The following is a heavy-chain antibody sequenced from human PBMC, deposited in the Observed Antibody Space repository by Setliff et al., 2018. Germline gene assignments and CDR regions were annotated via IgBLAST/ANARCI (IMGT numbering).Heavy chain of an antibody. CDR3: VREGVDRRSSTDYRYYMDV. D-gene: IGHD6-6*01. Sequence: ASVKVSCKASGYTFTSYDINWVRQATGQGLEWMGWISSYNGKTNYAQKLQGRVTIITDKSTNTAFMQLSSLRSDDTAVYYCVREGVDRRSSTDYRYYMDVWGRGTTVTVSS. J-gene: IGHJ6*03. V-gene: IGHV1-18*01. CDR2: ISSYNGKT. CDR1: GYTFTSYD.